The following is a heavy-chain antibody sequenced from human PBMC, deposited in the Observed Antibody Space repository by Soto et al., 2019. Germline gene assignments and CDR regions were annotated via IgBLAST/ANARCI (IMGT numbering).Heavy chain of an antibody. V-gene: IGHV3-48*01. CDR3: ARGPGGGDWLIDY. D-gene: IGHD2-21*01. CDR2: ISSSSSSI. Sequence: SLRLSCAASGFTFSSYSMNWVRQAPGKGLECISFISSSSSSIIYAGSVKGRFTISRDNAKNSLYLQMNSLRVEDTAVYYCARGPGGGDWLIDYWGQGTLVTVSS. J-gene: IGHJ4*02. CDR1: GFTFSSYS.